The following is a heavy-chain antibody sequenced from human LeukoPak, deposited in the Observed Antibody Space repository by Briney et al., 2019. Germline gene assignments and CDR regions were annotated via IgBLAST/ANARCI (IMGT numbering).Heavy chain of an antibody. Sequence: AGGSLRLSCEASGFTFSSYSMNWVRQAPGKGLEWISYISTSTTTIYYANSVKGRFTISRDNAKKSLYLQMNSLRAEDTAVYYCARTYYDILTGYNPYFDYWGQGILVTVSS. J-gene: IGHJ4*02. D-gene: IGHD3-9*01. CDR1: GFTFSSYS. V-gene: IGHV3-48*01. CDR2: ISTSTTTI. CDR3: ARTYYDILTGYNPYFDY.